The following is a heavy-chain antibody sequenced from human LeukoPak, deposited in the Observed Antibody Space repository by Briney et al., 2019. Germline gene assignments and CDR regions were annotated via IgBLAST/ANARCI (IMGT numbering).Heavy chain of an antibody. Sequence: PGGSLRLSCAASGFTFSSYWMSWVRQAPGKGLEWVANIKRDGSEKYYVDSVKGRFTISRDNAKNSLYLQMNSLRAEDTAVYYCARGYYYDSSGYYQGYFDYWGQGTLVTVSS. CDR3: ARGYYYDSSGYYQGYFDY. J-gene: IGHJ4*02. D-gene: IGHD3-22*01. CDR1: GFTFSSYW. V-gene: IGHV3-7*01. CDR2: IKRDGSEK.